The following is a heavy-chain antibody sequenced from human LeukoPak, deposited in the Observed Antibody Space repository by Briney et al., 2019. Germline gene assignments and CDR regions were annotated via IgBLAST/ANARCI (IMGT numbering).Heavy chain of an antibody. D-gene: IGHD3-22*01. Sequence: GGSLTLSCAASGFTFSSYEMNWVRQAPGKGLEWVSYISSSGSTIYYADSVRRRFTISRDNAKNSLYLQMNSLRAEDTAVYYCARDSYYYDSSGYYTIDYWGQGTLVTVSS. J-gene: IGHJ4*02. CDR2: ISSSGSTI. CDR1: GFTFSSYE. V-gene: IGHV3-48*03. CDR3: ARDSYYYDSSGYYTIDY.